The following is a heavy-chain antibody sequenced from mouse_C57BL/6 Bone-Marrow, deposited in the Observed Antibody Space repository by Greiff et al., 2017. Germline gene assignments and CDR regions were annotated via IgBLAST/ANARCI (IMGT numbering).Heavy chain of an antibody. CDR2: IDPETGGT. J-gene: IGHJ3*01. V-gene: IGHV1-15*01. Sequence: QVQLQQSGAELVRPGASVTLSCKASCYTFTDYEMHWVKQTPVHGLEWIGAIDPETGGTAYNQKFKGKAILTADKSSSTAYMELRSLTCEDSAVFYYTSSDYGGSPWFASWGPGDLVTVST. CDR3: TSSDYGGSPWFAS. CDR1: CYTFTDYE. D-gene: IGHD1-1*02.